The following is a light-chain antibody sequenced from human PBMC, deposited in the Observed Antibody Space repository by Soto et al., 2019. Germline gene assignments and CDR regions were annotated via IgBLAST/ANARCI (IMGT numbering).Light chain of an antibody. CDR3: QQRSNWPPP. Sequence: SPANKSVSQGERGNRSCKASQSVSSYVAWYQQRPGQAPRLLIYDASNRATGIPARFSGSGAGTDFTLTISSLEPEDFTVYYCQQRSNWPPPSGQ. CDR2: DAS. CDR1: QSVSSY. V-gene: IGKV3-11*01. J-gene: IGKJ5*01.